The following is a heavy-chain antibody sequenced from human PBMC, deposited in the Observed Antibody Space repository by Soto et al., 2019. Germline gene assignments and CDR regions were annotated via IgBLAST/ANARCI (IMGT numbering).Heavy chain of an antibody. CDR3: AKTRGAMIYAISVYGMDV. V-gene: IGHV3-23*01. CDR2: ISGSADST. J-gene: IGHJ6*02. CDR1: GFTFSSFA. D-gene: IGHD2-8*01. Sequence: EVQLLESGGGLVQPGGSLRLSCAASGFTFSSFALNWVRQAPGNGLEWVSIISGSADSTFYADSVKGRFTISRDNSKNMLYLQINSLRAEDTAVYYCAKTRGAMIYAISVYGMDVWGQGTTVTVSS.